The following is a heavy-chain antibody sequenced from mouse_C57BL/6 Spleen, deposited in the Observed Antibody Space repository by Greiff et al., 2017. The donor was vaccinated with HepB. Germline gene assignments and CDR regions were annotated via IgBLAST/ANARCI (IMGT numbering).Heavy chain of an antibody. Sequence: EVQLVESGGGLVQPGGSLSLSCAASGFTFTDYYMSWVRQPPGKALEWLGFIRNKANGYTTEYSASVKGRFTISRDNSQSILYLQMNALRAEDSATYYCARYNDSSGYYFDYWGQGTTLTVSS. CDR2: IRNKANGYTT. J-gene: IGHJ2*01. D-gene: IGHD3-2*02. V-gene: IGHV7-3*01. CDR1: GFTFTDYY. CDR3: ARYNDSSGYYFDY.